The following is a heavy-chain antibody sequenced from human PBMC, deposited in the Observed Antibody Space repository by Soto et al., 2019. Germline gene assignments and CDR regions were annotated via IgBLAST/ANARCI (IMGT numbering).Heavy chain of an antibody. D-gene: IGHD2-8*01. CDR2: ISSGSDTI. CDR3: ARILYSSQRDGVDV. CDR1: GFTFGSYP. V-gene: IGHV3-23*01. Sequence: GGSLILSCAASGFTFGSYPMTWVRQAPGKGLEWISSISSGSDTIFYADSVKGRFTISRDNSRTTLYLQMNSLRAEDMAIYYCARILYSSQRDGVDVWGQGTTVTVSS. J-gene: IGHJ6*02.